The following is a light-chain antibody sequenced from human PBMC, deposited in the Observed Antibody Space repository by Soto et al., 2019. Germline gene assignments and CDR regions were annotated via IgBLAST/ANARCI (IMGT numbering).Light chain of an antibody. CDR1: QSVNIN. J-gene: IGKJ4*01. CDR2: GSS. CDR3: QQYNSYPLT. Sequence: EIVMTQSPATLSVSPGERATLSCRASQSVNINLVWYQQKPGQAPRLLMYGSSIRATGIPARFSGSGSGTEFTLTISSLQSEDFAVYYCQQYNSYPLTFGGGTKVDIK. V-gene: IGKV3-15*01.